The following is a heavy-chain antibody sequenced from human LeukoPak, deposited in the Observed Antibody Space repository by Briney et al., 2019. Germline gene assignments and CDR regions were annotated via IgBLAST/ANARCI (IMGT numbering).Heavy chain of an antibody. CDR3: ARVLCLEFRFVGGYPTCARFDY. J-gene: IGHJ4*02. Sequence: ASVTVSCKASGYTFTSYSITWVRQAPGQGLEWMGWISTYNGNTNFAQNLQGRVTMTTDTSRSTAYMEMRSLRSDDTAVYYCARVLCLEFRFVGGYPTCARFDYWGQGTLVTVSS. CDR2: ISTYNGNT. V-gene: IGHV1-18*01. D-gene: IGHD5-12*01. CDR1: GYTFTSYS.